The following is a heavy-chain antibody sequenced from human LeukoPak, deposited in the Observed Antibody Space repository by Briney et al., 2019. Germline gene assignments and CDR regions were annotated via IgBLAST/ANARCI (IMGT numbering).Heavy chain of an antibody. CDR1: GFTFSNYA. CDR2: ISYDGSNK. J-gene: IGHJ4*02. CDR3: AKAQGLVDY. V-gene: IGHV3-30*18. Sequence: GGSLRLSCAASGFTFSNYAMSWVRQAPGKGLEWVAVISYDGSNKYYADSVKGRFTISRDNSKNTLYLQMNSLRAEDTAVYYCAKAQGLVDYWGQGTLVTVSS.